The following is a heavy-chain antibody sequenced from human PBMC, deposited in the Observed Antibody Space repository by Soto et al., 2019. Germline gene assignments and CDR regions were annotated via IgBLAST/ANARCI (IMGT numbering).Heavy chain of an antibody. CDR1: GGSVNIGSFY. V-gene: IGHV4-61*01. CDR2: MYYSGST. J-gene: IGHJ5*02. CDR3: AREASTDWFDP. Sequence: SETLSLTCTVSGGSVNIGSFYWSGIRQPPGKGLEWIGHMYYSGSTYYNPSLKSRVTISVDTSKNQFSLKLSSVTAADTAVYYCAREASTDWFDPWGQGTLVTVSS.